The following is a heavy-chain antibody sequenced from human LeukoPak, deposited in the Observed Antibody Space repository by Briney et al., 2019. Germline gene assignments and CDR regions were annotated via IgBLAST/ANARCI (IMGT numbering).Heavy chain of an antibody. CDR3: ARRPGGLGNWFDP. CDR1: GYSFSSYW. J-gene: IGHJ5*02. D-gene: IGHD6-19*01. CDR2: IYPGDSDT. Sequence: GESLKISCKGSGYSFSSYWIAWVRQMPGKGLEWMGIIYPGDSDTRYSPSFQGHVTISADKSISTAYLQWSSLKASDTAMYYCARRPGGLGNWFDPWGQGTLVTVSS. V-gene: IGHV5-51*01.